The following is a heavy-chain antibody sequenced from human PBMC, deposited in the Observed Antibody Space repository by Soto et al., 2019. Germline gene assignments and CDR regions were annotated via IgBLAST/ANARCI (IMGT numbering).Heavy chain of an antibody. CDR1: GYTSTTYG. CDR3: ARYYYESSGYFEGFDY. Sequence: QVQLVQSGAEVKKPGASVKVSCKASGYTSTTYGISWVRQAPGQGLEWLGWISAYNGNTNYAQKVQGRVTMTIDTSSNTADMELRSLRSDDTAVYYCARYYYESSGYFEGFDYWGQGTLVTVSS. CDR2: ISAYNGNT. D-gene: IGHD3-22*01. J-gene: IGHJ4*02. V-gene: IGHV1-18*01.